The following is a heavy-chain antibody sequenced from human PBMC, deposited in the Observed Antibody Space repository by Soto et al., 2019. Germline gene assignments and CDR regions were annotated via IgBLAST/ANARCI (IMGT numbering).Heavy chain of an antibody. V-gene: IGHV3-23*01. CDR1: GFTFSSYA. CDR2: ISGTGGTT. CDR3: AKFFVGTGGSSGWPWCFHF. D-gene: IGHD6-19*01. J-gene: IGHJ4*01. Sequence: EVQLLESGGGLVQPGGSLRLSCAASGFTFSSYAMSWVRQAPGKGLEWVSAISGTGGTTYYADSVKGRFTISRDNSRNTLHLEMNGLRAEDTAIYYCAKFFVGTGGSSGWPWCFHFWGQGTLVTVSS.